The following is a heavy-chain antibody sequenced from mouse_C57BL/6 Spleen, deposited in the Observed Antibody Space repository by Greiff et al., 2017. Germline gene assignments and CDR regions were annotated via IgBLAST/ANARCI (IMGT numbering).Heavy chain of an antibody. D-gene: IGHD1-1*02. J-gene: IGHJ4*01. Sequence: EVKLMESGGGLVQPGGSMKLSCVASGFTFSNYWMNWVRQSPEKGLEWVAQIRLKSDNYATHYAESVKGRFTISRDDSKSSVYLQMNNLRAEDTGIYYCTDGSYEYYAMDYWGQGTSVTVSS. CDR2: IRLKSDNYAT. CDR3: TDGSYEYYAMDY. CDR1: GFTFSNYW. V-gene: IGHV6-3*01.